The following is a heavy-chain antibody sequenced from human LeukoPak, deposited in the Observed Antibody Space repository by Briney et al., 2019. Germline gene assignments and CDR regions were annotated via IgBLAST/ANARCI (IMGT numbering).Heavy chain of an antibody. V-gene: IGHV4-31*03. J-gene: IGHJ4*02. CDR2: IYYSGST. CDR3: ARSLLWFGELLIDY. Sequence: SQTLSLTCTVSGGSISSGGYYWSWLRQHPGKGLEWIGYIYYSGSTYYNPSLKSRVTISVDTSKNQFSLKLSSMTAADTAVYYCARSLLWFGELLIDYWGQGTLVTVSS. D-gene: IGHD3-10*01. CDR1: GGSISSGGYY.